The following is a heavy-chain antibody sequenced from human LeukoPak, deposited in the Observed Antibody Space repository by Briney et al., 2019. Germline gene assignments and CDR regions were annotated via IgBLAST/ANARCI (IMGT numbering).Heavy chain of an antibody. J-gene: IGHJ4*02. V-gene: IGHV3-30*03. CDR2: ISYDGGNK. CDR1: GFTFSNFG. Sequence: PGRSLRLSCAASGFTFSNFGMHWVRQAPGKGLEWVAVISYDGGNKYYADSVKGRFTISRDNSKNTLYLQMNSLRAEDTAVYYCARVAVGAHFDYWGQGTLVTVSS. CDR3: ARVAVGAHFDY. D-gene: IGHD1-26*01.